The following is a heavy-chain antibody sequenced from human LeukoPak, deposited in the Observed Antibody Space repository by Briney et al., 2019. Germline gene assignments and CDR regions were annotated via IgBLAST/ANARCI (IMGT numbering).Heavy chain of an antibody. V-gene: IGHV3-21*01. CDR1: GFTFSSYS. CDR3: ARDSSLLMAYAIPAYYYGMDV. J-gene: IGHJ6*02. D-gene: IGHD2-8*01. Sequence: GGSLRLSCAASGFTFSSYSMNWVRQAPGKGLEWVSSISSSSSYIYYADSVKGRFTISRDNAKNSLYLQMNSLRAEDTAVYYCARDSSLLMAYAIPAYYYGMDVWGQGTTVTVSS. CDR2: ISSSSSYI.